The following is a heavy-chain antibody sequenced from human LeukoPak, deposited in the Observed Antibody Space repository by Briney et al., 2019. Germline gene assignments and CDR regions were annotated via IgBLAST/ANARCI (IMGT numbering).Heavy chain of an antibody. J-gene: IGHJ4*02. V-gene: IGHV3-15*01. CDR3: STVQIVVGPC. CDR1: GFTLSNAW. D-gene: IGHD3-22*01. Sequence: NSGGSLRLSCVASGFTLSNAWMSWVRQAPGKGLEWVGRSKSKTDGGTIDYAAPVKGRFTISRDDSKNTLYLQMNSLKTEDTAVYYCSTVQIVVGPCWGQGTLVTVSS. CDR2: SKSKTDGGTI.